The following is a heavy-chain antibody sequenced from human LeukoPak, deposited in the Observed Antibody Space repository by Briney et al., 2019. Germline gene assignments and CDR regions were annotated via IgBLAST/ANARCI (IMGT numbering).Heavy chain of an antibody. D-gene: IGHD2-15*01. Sequence: SQTLSLTCAISGDSVSSNSAAWNWIRQSPSRGLQWLGRTYYRSKWYNDYAVSVKSRITINPDTSKNQFSLQLNSVTPEDTAVYYCASLGYWGDWGFVDVWGQGTTVTVSS. CDR1: GDSVSSNSAA. J-gene: IGHJ6*02. CDR3: ASLGYWGDWGFVDV. CDR2: TYYRSKWYN. V-gene: IGHV6-1*01.